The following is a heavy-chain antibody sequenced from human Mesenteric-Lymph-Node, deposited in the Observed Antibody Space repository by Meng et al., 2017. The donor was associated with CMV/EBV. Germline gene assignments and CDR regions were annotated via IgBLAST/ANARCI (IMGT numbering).Heavy chain of an antibody. J-gene: IGHJ4*02. V-gene: IGHV1-69*05. CDR1: GGTFSSYA. Sequence: SVKVSCKASGGTFSSYAINWVRQAPGQGLEWMGGVIPIFGAAKYPQKFQGRVTITTDESTSTAYMELSTLRSEDTAVYYCACFYALRDSGHLQPFDYWGQGTLVTVSS. CDR2: VIPIFGAA. CDR3: ACFYALRDSGHLQPFDY. D-gene: IGHD1-26*01.